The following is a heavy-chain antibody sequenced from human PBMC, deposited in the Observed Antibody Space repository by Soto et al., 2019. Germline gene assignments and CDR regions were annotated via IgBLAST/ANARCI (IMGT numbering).Heavy chain of an antibody. CDR2: VYGSGGT. CDR1: GVSITTEF. V-gene: IGHV4-59*08. Sequence: SETLSLTCSVSGVSITTEFWSWIRQPPGKGLEWIGYVYGSGGTNNNPSLQSRITISVGASTSQVSLRLNSVTDTDTAVYYCARHGRGGSGWYDYWGQGTLVTVSS. J-gene: IGHJ4*02. CDR3: ARHGRGGSGWYDY. D-gene: IGHD6-19*01.